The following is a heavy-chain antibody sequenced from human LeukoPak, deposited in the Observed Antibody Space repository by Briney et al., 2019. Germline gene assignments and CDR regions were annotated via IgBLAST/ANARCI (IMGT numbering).Heavy chain of an antibody. D-gene: IGHD2-15*01. J-gene: IGHJ4*02. CDR3: ARGPGYCSGSTCYGLGPEGY. CDR2: IYYSGST. Sequence: SETLSLTCTVSGGSVNSGSYLWSWIRQPPGTGLEWIGYIYYSGSTNYNPSLKSRVTISIDTSKNQFSLKLSSVTAADTAVYYCARGPGYCSGSTCYGLGPEGYWGQGTLVTVSS. V-gene: IGHV4-61*01. CDR1: GGSVNSGSYL.